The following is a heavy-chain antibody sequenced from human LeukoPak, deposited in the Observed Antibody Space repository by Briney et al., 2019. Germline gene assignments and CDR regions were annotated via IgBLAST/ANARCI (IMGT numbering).Heavy chain of an antibody. D-gene: IGHD2-2*01. J-gene: IGHJ4*02. CDR3: ARDCSVNDGTICY. Sequence: SGGSLRLSCAASGFTFSHYSMNWVRQAPGKGLEWVSSISSRSSFIYYADSVKGRFTISRNNAKNSLYLQMNSLRAEDTAVYYCARDCSVNDGTICYWGQGTLATVSS. CDR1: GFTFSHYS. CDR2: ISSRSSFI. V-gene: IGHV3-21*01.